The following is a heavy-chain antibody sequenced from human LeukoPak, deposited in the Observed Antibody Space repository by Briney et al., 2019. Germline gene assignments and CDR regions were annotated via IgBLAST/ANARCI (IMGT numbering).Heavy chain of an antibody. J-gene: IGHJ4*02. CDR3: AREGRIVGATVDY. CDR2: IYTNGST. V-gene: IGHV4-61*02. CDR1: GGSISSGSYY. D-gene: IGHD1-26*01. Sequence: SETLSLTCTVSGGSISSGSYYWSWIRQPAGKGLEWIGRIYTNGSTNYNPSLKSRVTISVDTSKNQFSLKLSSVTAADTAVYYCAREGRIVGATVDYWGQGTLVTVSS.